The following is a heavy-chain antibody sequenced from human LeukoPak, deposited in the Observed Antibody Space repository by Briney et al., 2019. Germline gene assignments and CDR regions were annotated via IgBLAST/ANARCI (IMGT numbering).Heavy chain of an antibody. Sequence: ASVKASXKASGYTFTGYYMHWMRQAPGQGLEWMGWINPNSGGTNYTQKFQGRVTMTRDTSISTAYMELSRLRSDDTAVYYCARDTGAARLWFDPWGQGTLVTVSS. V-gene: IGHV1-2*02. CDR2: INPNSGGT. CDR3: ARDTGAARLWFDP. D-gene: IGHD6-6*01. CDR1: GYTFTGYY. J-gene: IGHJ5*02.